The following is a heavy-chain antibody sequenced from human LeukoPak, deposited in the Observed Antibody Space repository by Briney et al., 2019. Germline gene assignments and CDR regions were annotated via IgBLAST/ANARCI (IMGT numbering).Heavy chain of an antibody. J-gene: IGHJ4*02. Sequence: GRSLRLSCAASGFTFSSYGMHWVRQAPGKGLEWVAVIWYDGSNKYYADSVKGRFTISRDNSKNTLYLQMNSLRAEDTAVYYCASWYTGVTTSFDYWGQGTLVTVSS. CDR3: ASWYTGVTTSFDY. CDR1: GFTFSSYG. CDR2: IWYDGSNK. V-gene: IGHV3-33*01. D-gene: IGHD4-17*01.